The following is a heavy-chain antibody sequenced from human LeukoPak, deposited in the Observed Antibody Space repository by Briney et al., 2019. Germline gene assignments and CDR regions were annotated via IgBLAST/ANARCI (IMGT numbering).Heavy chain of an antibody. CDR2: ISYDGSNK. V-gene: IGHV3-30*18. CDR3: AKDQYRIAVAGPGYYYGMDV. D-gene: IGHD6-19*01. CDR1: GFTFSSYG. J-gene: IGHJ6*02. Sequence: GRSLRLSCAASGFTFSSYGMHWVRQAPGKGLEWVAVISYDGSNKYYADSVKGRFTISRDNSKSTLYLQMNSLRAEDTAVYYCAKDQYRIAVAGPGYYYGMDVWGQGTTVTVSS.